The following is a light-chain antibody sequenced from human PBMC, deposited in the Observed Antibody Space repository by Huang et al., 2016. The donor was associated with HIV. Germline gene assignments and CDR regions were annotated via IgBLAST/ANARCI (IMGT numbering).Light chain of an antibody. CDR2: GAS. CDR1: QSVSTN. V-gene: IGKV3-15*01. J-gene: IGKJ2*01. CDR3: QQYNNWPPNT. Sequence: MTQSPATLSLSPGEGATLSCRASQSVSTNLAWYQNKPGETPRHLPHGASTRAACVPSRFGGSGSGTEFTLSISTLQSEDFAVYYCQQYNNWPPNTFGQGTKLEI.